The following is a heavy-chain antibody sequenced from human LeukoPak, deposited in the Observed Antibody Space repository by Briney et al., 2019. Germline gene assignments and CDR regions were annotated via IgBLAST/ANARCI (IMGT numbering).Heavy chain of an antibody. Sequence: GRSLRLSCAASGFTFSSYGMHWVHQAPGKGLEWVAVIWYDGSNKCYADSVKGRFTISRDNSKNTLYLQMNSLRAEDTAVYYCARGLEWGAYYFDYWGQGTLVTVSS. V-gene: IGHV3-33*01. D-gene: IGHD1-26*01. CDR3: ARGLEWGAYYFDY. CDR2: IWYDGSNK. CDR1: GFTFSSYG. J-gene: IGHJ4*02.